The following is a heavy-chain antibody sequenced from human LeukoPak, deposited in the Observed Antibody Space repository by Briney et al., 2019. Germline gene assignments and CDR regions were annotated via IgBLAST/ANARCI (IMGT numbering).Heavy chain of an antibody. J-gene: IGHJ4*02. V-gene: IGHV3-66*01. Sequence: GGSLRLSCAASGFTVSSNYMSWVRQAPGKGLEWVSVIYSGGSTYYADSVKGRFTISRDNSKNTLYLQMNSLRAEDTAVYYCARDSSGWYYFDYWGQGTLVTVSS. CDR1: GFTVSSNY. CDR3: ARDSSGWYYFDY. CDR2: IYSGGST. D-gene: IGHD6-19*01.